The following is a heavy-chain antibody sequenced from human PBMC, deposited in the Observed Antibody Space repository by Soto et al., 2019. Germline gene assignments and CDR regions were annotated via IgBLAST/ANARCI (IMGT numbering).Heavy chain of an antibody. CDR3: AGGPGVARNY. CDR1: GGSISSGGYS. V-gene: IGHV4-30-2*01. CDR2: IYHSGST. D-gene: IGHD5-12*01. J-gene: IGHJ4*02. Sequence: TLSLTCAVSGGSISSGGYSWSWIRQPPGKGLEWIGYIYHSGSTYYNPSLKSRVTISVDRSKNQFSLKLSSVTAADTAVYYCAGGPGVARNYWGQGTLVTVPQ.